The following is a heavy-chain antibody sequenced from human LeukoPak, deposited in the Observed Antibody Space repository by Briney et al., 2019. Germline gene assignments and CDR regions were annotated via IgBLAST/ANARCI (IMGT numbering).Heavy chain of an antibody. J-gene: IGHJ4*02. CDR2: IYSGGST. CDR3: ARDLGSYSSGWYMGFDY. Sequence: GGSLRLSCAASGFTVSSNYMSWVRQAPGKGLEWVSVIYSGGSTYYADSVKGRFTISRDNSKNTLYLQMNSLRAEDTAIYYCARDLGSYSSGWYMGFDYWGQGTLVTVSS. CDR1: GFTVSSNY. V-gene: IGHV3-53*01. D-gene: IGHD6-19*01.